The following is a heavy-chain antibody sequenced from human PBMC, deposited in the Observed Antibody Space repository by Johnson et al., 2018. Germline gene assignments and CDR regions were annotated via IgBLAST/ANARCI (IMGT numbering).Heavy chain of an antibody. V-gene: IGHV3-74*02. D-gene: IGHD4-17*01. J-gene: IGHJ4*02. CDR3: AKPEGDYEGDYFDY. CDR1: GFTVSSYW. Sequence: EVQLVESGGGVVQPGRSLRLSCAASGFTVSSYWMHWVRQAPGKGLVWVSRINSDGSSTSYADSVKGRFTISRDNAKNTLFLQMNSLRAEDTAVYYCAKPEGDYEGDYFDYWGQGTLVTVSS. CDR2: INSDGSST.